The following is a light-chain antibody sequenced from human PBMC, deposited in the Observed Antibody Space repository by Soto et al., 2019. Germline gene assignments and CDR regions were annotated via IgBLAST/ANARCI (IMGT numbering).Light chain of an antibody. Sequence: QSALTQPASVSGSPGQSITISCTGTSSDVGSYNLVSWYQQHPGKAPKLMIYEVSKRPSGVSNRFSGSKSGNTASLTISGLQAEDEADYYCCSYAGSSLGVFGTGTKLTV. J-gene: IGLJ1*01. CDR3: CSYAGSSLGV. CDR2: EVS. CDR1: SSDVGSYNL. V-gene: IGLV2-23*02.